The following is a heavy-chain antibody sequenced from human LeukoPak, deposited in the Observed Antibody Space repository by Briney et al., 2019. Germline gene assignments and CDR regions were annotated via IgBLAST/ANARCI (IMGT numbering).Heavy chain of an antibody. CDR2: IYYSGST. V-gene: IGHV4-59*01. Sequence: SETLSLTCTVSGGSIRSYYWSWIRQPPGKGLEWIGYIYYSGSTNYNPSLKGRVTISVDTSKNQFSLKLNSVTAADTAVYYCARERDSSGWYLDYWGKEPLVTVSS. CDR3: ARERDSSGWYLDY. J-gene: IGHJ4*02. D-gene: IGHD6-19*01. CDR1: GGSIRSYY.